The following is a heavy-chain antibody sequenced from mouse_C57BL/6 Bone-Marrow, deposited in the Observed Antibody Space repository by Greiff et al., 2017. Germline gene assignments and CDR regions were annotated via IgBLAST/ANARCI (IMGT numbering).Heavy chain of an antibody. J-gene: IGHJ2*01. CDR3: ARSGGLLLRYYFDY. D-gene: IGHD1-1*01. CDR2: INPGSGGT. CDR1: GYAFTNYL. Sequence: QVQLQQSGAELVRPGTSVKVSCKASGYAFTNYLIEWVKQRPGQGLEWIGVINPGSGGTNYNEKFKGKATLTADTSSSTAYMQLSSLTSEDSAVYFCARSGGLLLRYYFDYWGQGTTLTVSS. V-gene: IGHV1-54*01.